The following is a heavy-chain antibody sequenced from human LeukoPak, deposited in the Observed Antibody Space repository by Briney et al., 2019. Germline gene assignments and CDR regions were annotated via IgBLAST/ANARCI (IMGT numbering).Heavy chain of an antibody. J-gene: IGHJ4*02. CDR1: GFKFSRYN. CDR3: AKDDAWLQYGN. Sequence: PGGSLRLSCAASGFKFSRYNMNWVRQAPGKGLEWVSSISTSSVYIYYEDSVKGRFTVSRDNARNSLSLQMNSLRPEDTAVYYCAKDDAWLQYGNWGRGTLVTVSS. CDR2: ISTSSVYI. V-gene: IGHV3-21*04. D-gene: IGHD5-24*01.